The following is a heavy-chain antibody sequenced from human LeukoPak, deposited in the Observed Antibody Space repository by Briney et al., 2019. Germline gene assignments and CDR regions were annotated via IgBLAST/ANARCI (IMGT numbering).Heavy chain of an antibody. Sequence: SETLSLTCTVSGDSINNYYWGWIRQPPGKGLEWIGYIYYSGSTTYNPSLKSRVTISVDTSKNHFSLKLSSVTAADTAVYYCARVTNYGSGLDYRGQGALVTVSS. CDR1: GDSINNYY. CDR3: ARVTNYGSGLDY. V-gene: IGHV4-59*08. D-gene: IGHD3-10*01. CDR2: IYYSGST. J-gene: IGHJ4*02.